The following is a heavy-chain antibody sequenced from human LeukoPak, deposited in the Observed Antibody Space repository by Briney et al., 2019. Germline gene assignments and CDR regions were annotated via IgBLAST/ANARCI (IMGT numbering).Heavy chain of an antibody. Sequence: GASVKVSCKASGGTFSSYTISWVRQAPGQGLEWMGRIIPILGRANYAQKFQGRVTITADKSTSTANMELSSLRSEDTAVYYCARESGYYYDSSGFFDYWGQGTLVTVSS. CDR3: ARESGYYYDSSGFFDY. CDR1: GGTFSSYT. V-gene: IGHV1-69*08. CDR2: IIPILGRA. D-gene: IGHD3-22*01. J-gene: IGHJ4*02.